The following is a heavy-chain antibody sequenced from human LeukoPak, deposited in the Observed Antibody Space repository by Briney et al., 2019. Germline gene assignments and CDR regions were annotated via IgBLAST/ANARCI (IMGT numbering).Heavy chain of an antibody. D-gene: IGHD2-21*02. J-gene: IGHJ5*02. CDR2: ISAYNGNT. V-gene: IGHV1-18*01. CDR3: ARDLPIAYCGGDCYAFLGLNWFDP. Sequence: HWASVKVSCKASGYTFTSYGISWVRQAPGQGLEWMGWISAYNGNTNYAQKLQGRVTMTTDTSTSTAYMELRSLRSDDTAVYYCARDLPIAYCGGDCYAFLGLNWFDPWGQGTLVTVSS. CDR1: GYTFTSYG.